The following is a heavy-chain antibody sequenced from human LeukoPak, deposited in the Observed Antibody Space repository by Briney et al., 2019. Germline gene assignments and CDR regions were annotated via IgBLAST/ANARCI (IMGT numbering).Heavy chain of an antibody. Sequence: SETLSLTCTVSGASISSGDYYWRWIRQPKGKGLEWIGDVYYSGSTYYNTTLKSRLTISVDTSKNPFSLKLSSVTAADTAVYYCARVADTAMNYFDYWGQGTLVTVSS. V-gene: IGHV4-30-4*08. CDR1: GASISSGDYY. CDR3: ARVADTAMNYFDY. D-gene: IGHD5-18*01. J-gene: IGHJ4*02. CDR2: VYYSGST.